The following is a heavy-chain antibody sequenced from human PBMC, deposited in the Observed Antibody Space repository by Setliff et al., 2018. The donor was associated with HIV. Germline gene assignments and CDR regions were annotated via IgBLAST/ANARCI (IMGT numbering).Heavy chain of an antibody. CDR3: ARRVPPIPSGDLDY. D-gene: IGHD4-17*01. CDR2: INPNSSDT. Sequence: ASVKVSCKASGYTFTDYYIHWVRQAPGQGLEWMGWINPNSSDTNYAQKFQGRVTMTRDASISTAYMDLSRLRSDDTAVYYCARRVPPIPSGDLDYWGQGTLVTVSS. CDR1: GYTFTDYY. J-gene: IGHJ4*02. V-gene: IGHV1-2*02.